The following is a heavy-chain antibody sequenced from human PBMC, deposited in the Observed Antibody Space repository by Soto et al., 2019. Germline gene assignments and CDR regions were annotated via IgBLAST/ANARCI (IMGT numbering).Heavy chain of an antibody. D-gene: IGHD3-3*02. J-gene: IGHJ6*02. V-gene: IGHV1-69*12. Sequence: QVQLVQSGAEVKKPGSSVTVSCKASGGTFGNSAISWVRQAPGQGLEWMGGIIPIFPTTDYAQKFQGRVRIAADESTSTAYMELTSLRSEDTAVYYCARDKDRQQLGGNYYYGIDVWGQGTTVTVSS. CDR3: ARDKDRQQLGGNYYYGIDV. CDR1: GGTFGNSA. CDR2: IIPIFPTT.